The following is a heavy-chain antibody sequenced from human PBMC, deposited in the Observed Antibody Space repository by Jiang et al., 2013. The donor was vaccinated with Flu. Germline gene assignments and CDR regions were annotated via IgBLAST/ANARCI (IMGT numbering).Heavy chain of an antibody. CDR1: GFIFNNYY. CDR3: ARDLRNYDILTGYYVNYYYGMDV. J-gene: IGHJ6*02. D-gene: IGHD3-9*01. Sequence: QLLESGGGLVEPGGSLRLSCAASGFIFNNYYMNWLRQAPGKGLEWISFIDRSGTYTDYADSVKGRFTISRDNAKNSLYLQMNSLRAEDTAVYYCARDLRNYDILTGYYVNYYYGMDVWGQGTTVTVSS. V-gene: IGHV3-11*06. CDR2: IDRSGTYT.